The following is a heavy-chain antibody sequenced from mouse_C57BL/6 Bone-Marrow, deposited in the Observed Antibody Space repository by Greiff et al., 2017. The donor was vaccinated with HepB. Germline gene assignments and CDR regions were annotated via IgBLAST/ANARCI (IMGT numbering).Heavy chain of an antibody. Sequence: QVQLQQSGAELARPGASVKLSCKASGYTFTSYGISWVKQRTGQGLEWIGEIYPRSGNTYYNEKFKGKATLTADKSSSTAYMELRSLTSGESAVYFGARDLLKGNYFDYWGQGTTLTVSA. CDR3: ARDLLKGNYFDY. CDR2: IYPRSGNT. D-gene: IGHD2-14*01. V-gene: IGHV1-81*01. J-gene: IGHJ2*01. CDR1: GYTFTSYG.